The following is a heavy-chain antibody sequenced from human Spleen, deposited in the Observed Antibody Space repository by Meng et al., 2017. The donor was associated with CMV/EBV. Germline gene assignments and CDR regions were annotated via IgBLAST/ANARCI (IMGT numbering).Heavy chain of an antibody. Sequence: KASGVAFSSYTISWVRQAPGQGLEWMGRIIPILGIATDAQKFQGRVTITADKSTSTAYMELSSLRSEDTAVYYCASLVNCSSTSCYSPWGQGTLVTVSS. CDR1: GVAFSSYT. D-gene: IGHD2-2*02. V-gene: IGHV1-69*02. CDR2: IIPILGIA. CDR3: ASLVNCSSTSCYSP. J-gene: IGHJ5*02.